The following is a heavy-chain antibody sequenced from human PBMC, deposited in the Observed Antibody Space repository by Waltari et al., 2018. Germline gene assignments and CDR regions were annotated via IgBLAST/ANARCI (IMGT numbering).Heavy chain of an antibody. CDR1: GGSFSGYY. CDR2: INHNGST. J-gene: IGHJ6*02. CDR3: ARGFNGCPMVRGVSNYYYYGMDV. Sequence: QVQLQQWGAGLLKPSETLSLTCAVYGGSFSGYYWSWIRQPPGKGLEWVGEINHNGSTNYKPCLKRRVTIAVDTSKNQFCLKVSTVTAADTAVYYCARGFNGCPMVRGVSNYYYYGMDVWGQGTTVTVSS. V-gene: IGHV4-34*01. D-gene: IGHD3-10*01.